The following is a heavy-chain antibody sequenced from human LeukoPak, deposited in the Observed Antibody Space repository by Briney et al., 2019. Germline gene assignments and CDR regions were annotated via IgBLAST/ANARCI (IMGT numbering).Heavy chain of an antibody. J-gene: IGHJ4*02. Sequence: PSETLSLTCTVSGGSLSSSSYYWCWIRQPPGKGLEWIGSIYYSGSTYYNPSLKSRVTISVDTSKNQFSLKLSSVTAADTAVYYCARHGSRGFMVRGVTNPLDYWGQGTLVTVSS. CDR3: ARHGSRGFMVRGVTNPLDY. V-gene: IGHV4-39*01. CDR1: GGSLSSSSYY. D-gene: IGHD3-10*01. CDR2: IYYSGST.